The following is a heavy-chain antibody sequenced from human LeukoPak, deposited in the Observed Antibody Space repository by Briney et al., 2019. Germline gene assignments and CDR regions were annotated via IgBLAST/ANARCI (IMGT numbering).Heavy chain of an antibody. CDR1: GGSISSGGYS. CDR2: IYHSGST. Sequence: PSETLSLTCAVSGGSISSGGYSWSWIRQPPGKGLEWIGYIYHSGSTYYNPSLKSRVTISVDRSKNQFPLKLSSVTAADTAVYYCARGDYTKNWFDPWGQGTLVTVSS. D-gene: IGHD4-11*01. J-gene: IGHJ5*02. CDR3: ARGDYTKNWFDP. V-gene: IGHV4-30-2*01.